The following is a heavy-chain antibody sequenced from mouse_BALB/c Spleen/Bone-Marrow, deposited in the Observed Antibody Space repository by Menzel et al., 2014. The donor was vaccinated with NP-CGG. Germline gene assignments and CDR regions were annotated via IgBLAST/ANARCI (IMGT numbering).Heavy chain of an antibody. V-gene: IGHV1-77*01. CDR3: ATGTDY. D-gene: IGHD4-1*01. Sequence: LQESGPELVKPGASEKMSCKAPGYTFTDYVISWVKQRTGQGLEWIREIYPGSGSTYHNEKFKGKAKLTAEKSPNTAFMQLSSLASEDSSVYFCATGTDYWGQGTTLTVSS. CDR2: IYPGSGST. J-gene: IGHJ2*01. CDR1: GYTFTDYV.